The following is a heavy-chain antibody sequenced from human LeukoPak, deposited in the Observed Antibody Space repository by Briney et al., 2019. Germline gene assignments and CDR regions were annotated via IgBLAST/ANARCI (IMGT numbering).Heavy chain of an antibody. CDR2: ISGSGGST. CDR3: VPRKEWSCYMDV. CDR1: DFSFITYA. Sequence: GGSLRLSCAASDFSFITYAMSWVRQAPGKGLEWVSDISGSGGSTYYADSVKGRFTISRDNSKNTLYLQMNSLRAEDTAVYYCVPRKEWSCYMDVWGKGTTVTVSS. D-gene: IGHD3-3*01. V-gene: IGHV3-23*01. J-gene: IGHJ6*03.